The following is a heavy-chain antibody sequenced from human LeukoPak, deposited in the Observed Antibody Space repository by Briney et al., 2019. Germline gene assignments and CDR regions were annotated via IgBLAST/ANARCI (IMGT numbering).Heavy chain of an antibody. CDR3: VKDEGWEELSYYFDY. Sequence: GGSLRLSCSASGFTFSSYAMHWVRQAPGKGLEYVSAISSNGGSTYYADSVKGRFPISRDNSKNTLYLQMSSLRAEDTAVYYCVKDEGWEELSYYFDYWGQGTLVTVSS. CDR2: ISSNGGST. D-gene: IGHD3-16*02. V-gene: IGHV3-64D*06. J-gene: IGHJ4*02. CDR1: GFTFSSYA.